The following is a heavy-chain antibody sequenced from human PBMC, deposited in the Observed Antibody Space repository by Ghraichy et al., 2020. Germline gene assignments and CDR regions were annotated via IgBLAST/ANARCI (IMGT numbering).Heavy chain of an antibody. Sequence: GGSLRLSCAASGFTFSSYNMNWVRQAPGKGLEWVSSITSGSTYIYYADSVKGRFTISRDNAKNSLYLQMKSLRADDTAVYYCAREGVGDPWGQGTLVTVSS. V-gene: IGHV3-21*01. CDR3: AREGVGDP. J-gene: IGHJ5*02. CDR2: ITSGSTYI. CDR1: GFTFSSYN. D-gene: IGHD2-8*01.